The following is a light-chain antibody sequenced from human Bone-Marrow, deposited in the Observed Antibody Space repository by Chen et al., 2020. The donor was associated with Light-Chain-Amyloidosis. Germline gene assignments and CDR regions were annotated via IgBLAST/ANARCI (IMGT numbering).Light chain of an antibody. J-gene: IGLJ2*01. Sequence: QSALTQPASVSGSPGQSITISCTETSSDVGSYNLVSWYQQHPDKAPKLMIYEDNIRPSGVSSRFSGCKSGNTASLTIAGLQAEDQADYYCCSYGGRGSLDVVFGGGTKLTVL. V-gene: IGLV2-23*01. CDR3: CSYGGRGSLDVV. CDR1: SSDVGSYNL. CDR2: EDN.